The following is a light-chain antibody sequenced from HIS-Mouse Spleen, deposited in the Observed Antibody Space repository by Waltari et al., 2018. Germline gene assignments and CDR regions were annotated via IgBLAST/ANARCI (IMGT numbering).Light chain of an antibody. Sequence: EIVWTQSPATLSLSPGERAALSCRASQSVSSYLAWYQQKPGQAPRLPIYHASNRATGIPARFSGSGSGTDFTLTISSLEPEDFAVYYCQQRSNWLTFGGGTKVEIK. V-gene: IGKV3-11*01. J-gene: IGKJ4*01. CDR1: QSVSSY. CDR3: QQRSNWLT. CDR2: HAS.